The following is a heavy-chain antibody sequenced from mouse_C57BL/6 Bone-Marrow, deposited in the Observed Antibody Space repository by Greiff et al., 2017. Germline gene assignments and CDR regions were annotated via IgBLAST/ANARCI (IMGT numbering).Heavy chain of an antibody. J-gene: IGHJ3*01. D-gene: IGHD2-5*01. Sequence: EVHLVESGGGLVKPGGSLKLSCAASGFTFSSYTMSWVRQTPGKRLEWVATISGGGGDTYYPDRVKGRFTIFRDNAKNTLYLQMSSLSSEDTALYYCASSYYSNYDAAWFACWGQGTLVTISA. CDR3: ASSYYSNYDAAWFAC. CDR1: GFTFSSYT. V-gene: IGHV5-9*01. CDR2: ISGGGGDT.